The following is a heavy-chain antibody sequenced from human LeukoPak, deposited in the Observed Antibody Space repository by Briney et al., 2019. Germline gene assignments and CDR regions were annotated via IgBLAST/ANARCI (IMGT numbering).Heavy chain of an antibody. Sequence: PGGSLRLSCAASGFTFSNYWMHWVRQAPGKGLVWVSRINSDGSSTSSADSVKGRFTISRDNAKNTLYLQMNSLRAEDTAVYYCAREGDYDCFDYWGQGTLVTVSS. CDR2: INSDGSST. CDR3: AREGDYDCFDY. J-gene: IGHJ4*02. CDR1: GFTFSNYW. V-gene: IGHV3-74*01. D-gene: IGHD3-22*01.